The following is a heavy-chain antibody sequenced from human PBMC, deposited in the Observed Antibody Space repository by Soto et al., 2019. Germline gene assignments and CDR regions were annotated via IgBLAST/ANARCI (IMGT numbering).Heavy chain of an antibody. D-gene: IGHD4-17*01. V-gene: IGHV3-23*01. J-gene: IGHJ5*02. CDR1: GFTFSSYA. CDR3: AKDAGTDYGDTNCFDP. CDR2: ISGSGGST. Sequence: GSLRLSCAASGFTFSSYAMSWVRQAPGKGLEWVSAISGSGGSTYYADSVKGRFTISRDNSKNTLYLQMNGLRAEDTAVYYCAKDAGTDYGDTNCFDPWGQGTLVTVSS.